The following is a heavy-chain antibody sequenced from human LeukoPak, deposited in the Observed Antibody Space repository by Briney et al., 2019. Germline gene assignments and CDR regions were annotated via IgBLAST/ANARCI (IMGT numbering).Heavy chain of an antibody. CDR3: ARGAQLTDF. CDR2: IGPDGATT. CDR1: GFTFNTYG. D-gene: IGHD6-13*01. V-gene: IGHV3-64*01. J-gene: IGHJ4*02. Sequence: GGSLRLSCAASGFTFNTYGMHWVRQAPGKGLEYVSGIGPDGATTYYANSVKGRFTISRDNSKSMLYLQMGSLTVDDMAVYYCARGAQLTDFWGQGALVTVSS.